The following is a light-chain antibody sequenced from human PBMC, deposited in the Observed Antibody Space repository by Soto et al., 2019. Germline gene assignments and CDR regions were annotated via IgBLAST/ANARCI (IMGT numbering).Light chain of an antibody. Sequence: ETVMTQSPATLSVSPGERATLSCRASQSVSSNLAWYQQRPGQAPRLLIYGASTRATGIPARFSGSGSGTEFTLTISSQQSEDFAVYYCQQYNNWPRTFGQGTKVEIK. CDR2: GAS. CDR1: QSVSSN. CDR3: QQYNNWPRT. J-gene: IGKJ1*01. V-gene: IGKV3-15*01.